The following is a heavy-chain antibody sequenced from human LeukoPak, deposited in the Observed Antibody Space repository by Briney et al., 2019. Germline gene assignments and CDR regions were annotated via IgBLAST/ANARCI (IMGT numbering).Heavy chain of an antibody. CDR3: ARVLRYFDWLSNNPLDY. V-gene: IGHV4-34*01. Sequence: SETLSLTCAVYGGSFSGYYWSWIRQPPAKGLEWIGEINHSGSTNYNPSLKSRVTISVDTSKNQFSLKLSSVTAADTAVYYCARVLRYFDWLSNNPLDYWGQGTLVTVSS. D-gene: IGHD3-9*01. CDR2: INHSGST. CDR1: GGSFSGYY. J-gene: IGHJ4*02.